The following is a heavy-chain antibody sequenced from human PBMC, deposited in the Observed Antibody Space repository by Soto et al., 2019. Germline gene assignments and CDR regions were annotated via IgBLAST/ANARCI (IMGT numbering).Heavy chain of an antibody. CDR1: GFSLSNAKMG. D-gene: IGHD3-10*01. CDR3: ASIADRRGWFDP. Sequence: QVTLKESGPVLVKPTETLTLTCAVSGFSLSNAKMGVTWIRQPPGEALEWLAHIFSNDEKSYSPSLKRRLAIYKHTSKSQVVLVMSKMDPVDTATYYCASIADRRGWFDPWGQGTLVTVSS. CDR2: IFSNDEK. V-gene: IGHV2-26*01. J-gene: IGHJ5*02.